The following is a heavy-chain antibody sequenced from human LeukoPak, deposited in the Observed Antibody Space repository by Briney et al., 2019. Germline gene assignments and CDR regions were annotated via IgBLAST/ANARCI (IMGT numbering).Heavy chain of an antibody. D-gene: IGHD5-24*01. CDR1: GFPFSSYW. Sequence: PGGSLRLSCAASGFPFSSYWMHWVRQAPGKGLVWLSGIYDDGSTTTYADSVKGRFTISRDNARNTLYLQMNSLRAEDTAIYYCARPRMDYSYTDVWGKGTTVTVSS. J-gene: IGHJ6*03. CDR2: IYDDGSTT. CDR3: ARPRMDYSYTDV. V-gene: IGHV3-74*01.